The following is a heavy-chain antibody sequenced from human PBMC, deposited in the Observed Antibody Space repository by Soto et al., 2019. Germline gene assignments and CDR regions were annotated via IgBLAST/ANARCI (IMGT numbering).Heavy chain of an antibody. V-gene: IGHV4-39*01. J-gene: IGHJ4*02. CDR1: GDSMNDIGFY. Sequence: PSESLALTCTVSGDSMNDIGFYWGWIRQSPEKGLEWIGNVFHTGSTFYNPSLKSRVTVSVDTPKNQFSLKLNSVTAADTAVYYCARHLGPGYVFALWGQGTPVTVSS. CDR2: VFHTGST. CDR3: ARHLGPGYVFAL. D-gene: IGHD5-12*01.